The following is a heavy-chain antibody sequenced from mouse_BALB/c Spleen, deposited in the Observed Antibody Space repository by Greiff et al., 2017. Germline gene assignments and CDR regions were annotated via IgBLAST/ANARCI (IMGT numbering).Heavy chain of an antibody. CDR1: GFTFSDYG. J-gene: IGHJ2*01. Sequence: EVQGVESGGGLVQPGGSRKLSCAASGFTFSDYGMAWVRQAPGKGPEWVAFISNLAYSIYYADTVTGRFTISRENAKNTLYLEMSSLRSEDTAMYYCARAKGFTTGVECNYFDYWGQGTTLTVSS. CDR3: ARAKGFTTGVECNYFDY. D-gene: IGHD1-1*01. CDR2: ISNLAYSI. V-gene: IGHV5-15*02.